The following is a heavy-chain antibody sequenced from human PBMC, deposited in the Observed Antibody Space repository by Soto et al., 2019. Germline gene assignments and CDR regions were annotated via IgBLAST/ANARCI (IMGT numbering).Heavy chain of an antibody. J-gene: IGHJ6*02. CDR1: GFAFSTYW. CDR3: ARGSKNLYDMVV. CDR2: IKCDGSST. Sequence: EVQLVESGGGLVQPGGSLRLSCAASGFAFSTYWMHWVRQAPGKGLLWVARIKCDGSSTYSADSVKGRFTISRDDAKNTLDLQMNGLRVDATAGYYFARGSKNLYDMVVGGQGTTVTVSS. V-gene: IGHV3-74*01.